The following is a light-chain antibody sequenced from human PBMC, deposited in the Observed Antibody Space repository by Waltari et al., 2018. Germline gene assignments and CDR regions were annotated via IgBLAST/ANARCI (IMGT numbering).Light chain of an antibody. CDR2: DVS. CDR1: SSDVGGYNY. J-gene: IGLJ3*02. V-gene: IGLV2-14*01. CDR3: SSDTSSSSLV. Sequence: QSALTQPASVSGSPGQSITISCTGNSSDVGGYNYVSWYQQHPGKAPNIKIYDVSSRPSGVSARCSGSKSGNTASLTISGPQAEDEADYYCSSDTSSSSLVFGGGTKLTVL.